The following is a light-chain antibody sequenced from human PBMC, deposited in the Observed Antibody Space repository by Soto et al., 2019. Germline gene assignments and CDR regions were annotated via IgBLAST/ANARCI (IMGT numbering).Light chain of an antibody. CDR2: RNN. Sequence: QSVLTQPPAASGTPGQRVTISCSGSSSNIGSNYVYWYQQLPGTAPKLLIYRNNQRPSGVPDRFSGSKSGTSASLAISGLRSEDEADYYCAAWDDSLSVVVFGGGTKLPVL. V-gene: IGLV1-47*01. CDR1: SSNIGSNY. J-gene: IGLJ2*01. CDR3: AAWDDSLSVVV.